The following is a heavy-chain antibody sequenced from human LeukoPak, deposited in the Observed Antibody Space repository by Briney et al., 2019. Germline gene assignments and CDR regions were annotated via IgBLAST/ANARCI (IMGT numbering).Heavy chain of an antibody. CDR2: IYSGGST. CDR1: GFTVSSNY. D-gene: IGHD3-16*01. J-gene: IGHJ4*02. CDR3: ARDLTAYFDY. V-gene: IGHV3-66*01. Sequence: GGSLRLSCAASGFTVSSNYMSWVRQAPGKGLEWVSVIYSGGSTYYADSVKGRFTISRDDSKKTLYLQMNSLRAEDTAVYYCARDLTAYFDYWGQGTLVTVSS.